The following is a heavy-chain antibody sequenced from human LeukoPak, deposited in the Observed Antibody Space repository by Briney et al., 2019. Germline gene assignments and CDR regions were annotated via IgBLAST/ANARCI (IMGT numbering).Heavy chain of an antibody. J-gene: IGHJ6*02. CDR1: GYTFTSYG. D-gene: IGHD2-15*01. V-gene: IGHV1-18*01. Sequence: ASVKVSCKASGYTFTSYGISWVRQAPGQGLEWMGWISAYNGNTNYAQKLQGRVTMTTDTSTSTAYMELSRLRSDDTAVYYCARESPRVWYCSGGSCPSVGMDVWGQGTTVTVSS. CDR2: ISAYNGNT. CDR3: ARESPRVWYCSGGSCPSVGMDV.